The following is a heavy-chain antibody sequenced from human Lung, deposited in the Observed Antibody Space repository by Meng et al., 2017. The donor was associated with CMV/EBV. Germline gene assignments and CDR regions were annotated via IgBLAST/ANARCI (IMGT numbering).Heavy chain of an antibody. V-gene: IGHV4-59*01. D-gene: IGHD3-10*01. CDR1: GGSISSYY. CDR2: SGST. CDR3: ARGGRFSDA. Sequence: GSLRLYCSVSGGSISSYYWSWIRQPPGKGLEWIGYSGSTNYNPSLQSRVTISVDTSKNQFSLKLSSVTAADTAVYYWARGGRFSDAWGQGTLVTVS. J-gene: IGHJ5*02.